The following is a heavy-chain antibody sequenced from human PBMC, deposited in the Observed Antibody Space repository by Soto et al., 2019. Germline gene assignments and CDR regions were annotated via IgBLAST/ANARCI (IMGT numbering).Heavy chain of an antibody. J-gene: IGHJ5*02. CDR2: INHSGST. CDR3: AREGGNHNWFDP. Sequence: SETLSLTCAVYGGSFSGYYWSWIRQPPGKGLEWIGEINHSGSTNYNPSLKSRVTISVDTSKNQFSLKLSSVTAADTAVYYCAREGGNHNWFDPWGQGTLVTVSS. V-gene: IGHV4-34*01. CDR1: GGSFSGYY.